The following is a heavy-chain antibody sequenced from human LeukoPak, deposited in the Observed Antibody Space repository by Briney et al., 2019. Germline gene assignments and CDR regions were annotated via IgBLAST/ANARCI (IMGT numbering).Heavy chain of an antibody. CDR1: EFSVGSNY. CDR3: AREFCTNGVCYKRFDY. V-gene: IGHV3-66*01. J-gene: IGHJ4*02. CDR2: IYSGGST. Sequence: GGSLRLSCAASEFSVGSNYMTWVRQAPGKGLEWVSLIYSGGSTYYADSVKGRFSISRDNSKNTLYLQMGSLRPEDMAVYYCAREFCTNGVCYKRFDYWGQGTLVTVSS. D-gene: IGHD2-8*01.